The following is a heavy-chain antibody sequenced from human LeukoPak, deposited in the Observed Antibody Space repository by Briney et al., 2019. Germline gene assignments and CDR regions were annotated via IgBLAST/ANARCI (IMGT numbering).Heavy chain of an antibody. V-gene: IGHV5-51*01. CDR1: GYSFTSYW. J-gene: IGHJ4*02. CDR2: IYPGDSDT. D-gene: IGHD1-26*01. Sequence: GESLKISCKGSGYSFTSYWIGWVRQLPGKGLEWMGIIYPGDSDTTYSPSFQGQVTISVDKSINTAYLQWNSLKDSDTAMYYCAKQFSGTSPFDFWGQGTLVTVSS. CDR3: AKQFSGTSPFDF.